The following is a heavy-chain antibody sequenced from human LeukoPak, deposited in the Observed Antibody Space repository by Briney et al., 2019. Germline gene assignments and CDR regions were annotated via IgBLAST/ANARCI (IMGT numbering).Heavy chain of an antibody. D-gene: IGHD1-26*01. V-gene: IGHV5-51*01. CDR2: IYPGDSDT. J-gene: IGHJ5*02. CDR3: ARLVSGVGNWFDP. CDR1: GYSFTSYW. Sequence: GESLKISCRGSGYSFTSYWIVWVRQMPGKGLEWMGIIYPGDSDTRYSPSFQGQVTLSADKSISTAYLQWSSLKASDTAMYYCARLVSGVGNWFDPWGQGTLVTVSS.